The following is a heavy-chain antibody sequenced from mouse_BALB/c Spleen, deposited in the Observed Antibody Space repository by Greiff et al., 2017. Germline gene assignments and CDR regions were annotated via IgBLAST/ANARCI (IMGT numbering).Heavy chain of an antibody. D-gene: IGHD1-2*01. J-gene: IGHJ2*01. Sequence: EVQLVESGGGLVQPGGSLRLSCATSGFTFTDYYMSWVRQPPGKALAWLGFIRNKANGYTTEYSASVKGRFTISRDNSQSILYLQMNTLRAEDSATYYCARATTAHYFDYWGQGTTLTVSS. CDR1: GFTFTDYY. CDR3: ARATTAHYFDY. CDR2: IRNKANGYTT. V-gene: IGHV7-3*02.